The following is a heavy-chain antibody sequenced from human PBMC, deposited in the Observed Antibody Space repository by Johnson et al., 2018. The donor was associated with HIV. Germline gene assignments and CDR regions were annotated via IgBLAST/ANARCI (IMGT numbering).Heavy chain of an antibody. Sequence: VQLVESGGGLVQPGGSLRLSCAASGFTFSSYWMNWVRQAPGKGLEWVSAISGSGGSTYYADSVKGRFTISRDNPKNTLYLEMYSLRVEDTAVYYCVKMYYNFWSGYSAQMDAFDVWGQGTMVTVSS. CDR2: ISGSGGST. CDR3: VKMYYNFWSGYSAQMDAFDV. J-gene: IGHJ3*01. V-gene: IGHV3-23*04. CDR1: GFTFSSYW. D-gene: IGHD3-3*01.